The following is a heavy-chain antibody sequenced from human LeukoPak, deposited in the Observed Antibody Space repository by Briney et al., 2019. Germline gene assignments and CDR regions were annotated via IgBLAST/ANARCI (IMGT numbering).Heavy chain of an antibody. Sequence: SETLSLTCTVSGGSISSYYWSWIRQPPGKGPEWIGYIYYSGSTNYNPSLKSRVTISVDTSKNQFSLKLSSVTAADTAVYYCARGLRLGYCSSTSCLGAFDIWGQGTMVTVSS. CDR3: ARGLRLGYCSSTSCLGAFDI. D-gene: IGHD2-2*01. J-gene: IGHJ3*02. V-gene: IGHV4-59*01. CDR1: GGSISSYY. CDR2: IYYSGST.